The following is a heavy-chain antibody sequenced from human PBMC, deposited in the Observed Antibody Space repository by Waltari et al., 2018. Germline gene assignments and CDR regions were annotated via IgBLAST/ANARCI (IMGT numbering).Heavy chain of an antibody. D-gene: IGHD3-16*01. CDR3: GTSRGGSEEY. Sequence: QLLLQESGPGLVKPSEPLSLTCPVSAGSISSDDLYWGWIRQPPGQGLEWIGSISYRGNTYYNSSLTSRATVSVDTPKNQFSLMLASVTAADTAVYYCGTSRGGSEEYWGQGRLVIVSS. J-gene: IGHJ4*01. CDR2: ISYRGNT. V-gene: IGHV4-39*01. CDR1: AGSISSDDLY.